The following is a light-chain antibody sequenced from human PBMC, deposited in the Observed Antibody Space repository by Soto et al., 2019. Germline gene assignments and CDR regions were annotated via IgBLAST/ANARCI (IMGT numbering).Light chain of an antibody. Sequence: DVVMPQSPLSLPVTLGQPASISCRSGQSLVHSDGNTYLNWFQQRPGQSPRRIIYKVSNRDSGVPDRFSGIGSGTNFTLKISRVEAEDVGVYYCIQGTHWPPYTFGQGTKLEIK. CDR1: QSLVHSDGNTY. J-gene: IGKJ2*01. CDR2: KVS. CDR3: IQGTHWPPYT. V-gene: IGKV2-30*02.